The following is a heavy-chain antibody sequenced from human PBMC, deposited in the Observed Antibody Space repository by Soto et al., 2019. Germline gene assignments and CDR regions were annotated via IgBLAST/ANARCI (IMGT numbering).Heavy chain of an antibody. CDR3: ARTSQYYFDY. CDR2: INSNGGST. J-gene: IGHJ4*02. Sequence: EVQLVESGGGLVQPGGSLRLSCAASGFTFSSYVMYWVRQAPGKGLEYVSAINSNGGSTYYANSVKGRFTISRDNSKNTLYLQMGSLRAEDMAVYYCARTSQYYFDYWGQGTLVTVSS. V-gene: IGHV3-64*01. CDR1: GFTFSSYV.